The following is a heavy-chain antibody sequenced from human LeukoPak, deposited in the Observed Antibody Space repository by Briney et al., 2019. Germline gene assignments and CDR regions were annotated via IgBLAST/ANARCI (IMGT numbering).Heavy chain of an antibody. J-gene: IGHJ4*02. CDR2: INHSGST. V-gene: IGHV4-34*01. D-gene: IGHD3-10*01. CDR1: GGSFSGYY. Sequence: PSETLSLTCAVYGGSFSGYYWSWIRQPPGKGLEWIGEINHSGSTNYNPSLKSRVTISVDTSKNQFSLKLSSVTAADTAVYYCASSRGFGELQGYWGQGTLVTVSS. CDR3: ASSRGFGELQGY.